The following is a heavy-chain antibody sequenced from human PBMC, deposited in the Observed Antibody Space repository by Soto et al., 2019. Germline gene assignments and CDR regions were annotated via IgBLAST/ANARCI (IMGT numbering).Heavy chain of an antibody. D-gene: IGHD3-3*01. V-gene: IGHV3-43*02. CDR1: GFTFDDYA. J-gene: IGHJ4*02. CDR2: ISGDGGST. CDR3: AKDERKGTDDFWSCYYY. Sequence: GGSLRLSCAASGFTFDDYAMHWVRQAPGKGLEWVSLISGDGGSTYYADSVKGRFTISRDNSKNSLYLQMNSLRTEDAALYYCAKDERKGTDDFWSCYYYWGQGTLVTVSS.